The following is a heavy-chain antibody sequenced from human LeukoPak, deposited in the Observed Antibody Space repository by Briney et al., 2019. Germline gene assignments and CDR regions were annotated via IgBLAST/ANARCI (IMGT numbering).Heavy chain of an antibody. CDR2: IFYTGST. CDR3: ARAVMMVRGVIIGGYWFDP. J-gene: IGHJ5*02. CDR1: GGSISDTNW. D-gene: IGHD3-10*01. Sequence: PSETLSLTCGVSGGSISDTNWWTWFRQPPGKGLEWIGYIFYTGSTNYNPSLKSRVTISVDTTKNQFSLKLNSVTAADTAVYYCARAVMMVRGVIIGGYWFDPWGQGTLVTVSS. V-gene: IGHV4-4*02.